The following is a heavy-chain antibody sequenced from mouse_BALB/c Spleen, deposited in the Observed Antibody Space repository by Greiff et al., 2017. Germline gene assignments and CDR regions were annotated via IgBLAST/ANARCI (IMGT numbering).Heavy chain of an antibody. CDR1: GYTFTSYV. Sequence: EVQVVESGPELVKPGASVKMSCKASGYTFTSYVMHWVKQKPGQGLEWIGYINPYNDGTKYNEKFKGKATLTSDKSSSTAYMELSSLTSEDSAVYYCARVSVVPYYFDYWGQGTTLTVSS. J-gene: IGHJ2*01. CDR2: INPYNDGT. CDR3: ARVSVVPYYFDY. V-gene: IGHV1-14*01. D-gene: IGHD1-1*01.